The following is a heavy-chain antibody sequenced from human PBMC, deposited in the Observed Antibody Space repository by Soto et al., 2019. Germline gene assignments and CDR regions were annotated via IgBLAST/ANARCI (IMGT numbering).Heavy chain of an antibody. J-gene: IGHJ6*02. CDR1: GFTVSSNY. Sequence: GGSLRLSCAASGFTVSSNYMSWVRQAPGKGLEWVSVIYSGGSTYYADSVKGRFTISRDNSKNTLYLQMNSLRAEDTAVYYCAREAYCGGDCYPNDYYYYGMDVWGQGTTVTVSS. D-gene: IGHD2-21*02. CDR2: IYSGGST. V-gene: IGHV3-53*01. CDR3: AREAYCGGDCYPNDYYYYGMDV.